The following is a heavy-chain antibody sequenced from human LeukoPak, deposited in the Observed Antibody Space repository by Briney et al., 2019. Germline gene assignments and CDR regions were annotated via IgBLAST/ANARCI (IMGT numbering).Heavy chain of an antibody. Sequence: GASVKVSCKASGYTFINYGITWVRQAPGQGLEWMGWISPYNGNTKYLQKLQGRVTMTTDTSTSTAYMEVRSLRSDDTAVYYCARDFRGAAFDYWGQGTLVTVSS. J-gene: IGHJ4*02. CDR3: ARDFRGAAFDY. CDR2: ISPYNGNT. D-gene: IGHD3-10*01. V-gene: IGHV1-18*01. CDR1: GYTFINYG.